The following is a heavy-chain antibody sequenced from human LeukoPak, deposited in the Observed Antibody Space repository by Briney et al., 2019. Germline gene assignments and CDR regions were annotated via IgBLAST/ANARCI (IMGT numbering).Heavy chain of an antibody. CDR2: ISAYNGNT. D-gene: IGHD3-10*01. V-gene: IGHV1-18*04. CDR3: ARLMVRGVRYPFDY. Sequence: ASVKVSCKASGYTFTSYYMHWVRQAPGQGLEWMGWISAYNGNTNYAQKLQGRVTMTTDTSTSTAYMELRSLRFDDTAVYYCARLMVRGVRYPFDYWGQGTLVTVSS. CDR1: GYTFTSYY. J-gene: IGHJ4*02.